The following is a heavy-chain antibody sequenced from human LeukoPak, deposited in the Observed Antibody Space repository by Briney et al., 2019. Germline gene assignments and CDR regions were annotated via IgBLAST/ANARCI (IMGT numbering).Heavy chain of an antibody. V-gene: IGHV4-4*07. D-gene: IGHD3-22*01. CDR2: VYTTGST. CDR3: ARDRDTSGHYHSFDY. CDR1: GGSISSYY. J-gene: IGHJ4*02. Sequence: PSETLSLTCTVSGGSISSYYWSWIRQPAGKGLEWIGRVYTTGSTNYNPSLQSRVTMSVDTSKNQFSLKLRSVTAADTALYFCARDRDTSGHYHSFDYWGQGTLVTVSS.